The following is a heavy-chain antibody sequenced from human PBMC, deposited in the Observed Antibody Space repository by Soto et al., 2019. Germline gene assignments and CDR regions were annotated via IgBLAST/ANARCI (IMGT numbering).Heavy chain of an antibody. V-gene: IGHV5-51*01. CDR2: IYPGDSDT. CDR1: GYTFTTDW. Sequence: GETLRISCQVSGYTFTTDWIGWLRQMRGKCLECTGIIYPGDSDTRYSPSFQAQVTISADKSISTAYLQWSSLKASDTAMYYCARHEHQGLVVFDIWGQGTMVSVS. J-gene: IGHJ3*02. CDR3: ARHEHQGLVVFDI. D-gene: IGHD6-19*01.